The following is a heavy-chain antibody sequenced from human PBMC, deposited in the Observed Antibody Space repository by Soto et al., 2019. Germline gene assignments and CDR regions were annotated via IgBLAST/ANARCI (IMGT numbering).Heavy chain of an antibody. Sequence: PSQTLSLTCAISGDSVSSNSAGWNWIRQSPSRGLEWLGRTYYRSKWYHDYAPSVKSRITIIPDTSKNQFSLEVKSVTPEDTAVYYCARIRTQDDAFDIWGQGTMVTVSS. CDR1: GDSVSSNSAG. CDR3: ARIRTQDDAFDI. J-gene: IGHJ3*02. CDR2: TYYRSKWYH. V-gene: IGHV6-1*01. D-gene: IGHD3-3*02.